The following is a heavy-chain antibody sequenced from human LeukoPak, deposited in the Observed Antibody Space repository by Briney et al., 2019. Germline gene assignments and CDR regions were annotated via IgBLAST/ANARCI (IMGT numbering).Heavy chain of an antibody. CDR2: IWYDGSNK. V-gene: IGHV3-33*06. D-gene: IGHD1-14*01. CDR1: GFTFSSYG. CDR3: AKGTGHYYYYMAV. Sequence: GGSLRLSCAASGFTFSSYGMHWVRQAPGKGLEWVALIWYDGSNKYYADSVKGRFTISRDNSKNALYLQMNSLRAEDTAVYCCAKGTGHYYYYMAVWRKGTTVTVSS. J-gene: IGHJ6*03.